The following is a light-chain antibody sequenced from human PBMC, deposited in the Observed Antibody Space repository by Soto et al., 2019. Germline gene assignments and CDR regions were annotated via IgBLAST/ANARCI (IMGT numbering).Light chain of an antibody. J-gene: IGKJ2*01. CDR3: QKQYT. CDR1: QSVSSY. V-gene: IGKV3-11*01. CDR2: DAS. Sequence: EIVLTQSPATLSLSPGERATLSCRASQSVSSYLAWYQQKPGQAPRLLIYDASNRATGIPARFSGSGSGTDFTLTISSLESEDFAVYYCQKQYTFGQGNKLEIK.